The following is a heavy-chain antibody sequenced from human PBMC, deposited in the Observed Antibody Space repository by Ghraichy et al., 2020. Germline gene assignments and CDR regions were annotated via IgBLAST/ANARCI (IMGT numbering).Heavy chain of an antibody. CDR2: ISYDGSNK. V-gene: IGHV3-30*18. D-gene: IGHD6-19*01. CDR1: GFTFSSYG. J-gene: IGHJ4*02. Sequence: GGSLRLSCAASGFTFSSYGMHWVRQAPGKGLEWVAVISYDGSNKYYADSVKGRFTISRDNSKNTLYLQMNSLRAEDTAVYYCANGPPPPERAYSSGWYDDYWGQGTLVTVSS. CDR3: ANGPPPPERAYSSGWYDDY.